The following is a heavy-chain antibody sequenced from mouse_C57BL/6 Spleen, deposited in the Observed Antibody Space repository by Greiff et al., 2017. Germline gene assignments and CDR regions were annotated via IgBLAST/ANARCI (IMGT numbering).Heavy chain of an antibody. D-gene: IGHD1-1*01. V-gene: IGHV8-12*01. CDR2: IYWDDDK. Sequence: QVTLKVCGPGILQSSQTLSLTCSFSGFSLSTSGMGVSWIRQPSGKGLEWLAHIYWDDDKRYNPSLKSRLTISKDTSRNQVFLKITSVDTADTATYYCARSPDYYGSSYAMDYWGQGTSVTVSS. CDR3: ARSPDYYGSSYAMDY. CDR1: GFSLSTSGMG. J-gene: IGHJ4*01.